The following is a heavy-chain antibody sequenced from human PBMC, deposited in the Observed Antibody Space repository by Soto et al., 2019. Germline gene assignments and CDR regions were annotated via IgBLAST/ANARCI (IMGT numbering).Heavy chain of an antibody. V-gene: IGHV3-48*01. D-gene: IGHD2-2*01. CDR1: GFTFSSYS. J-gene: IGHJ3*02. Sequence: GGSLRLSCAASGFTFSSYSMNWVRQAPGKGLEWVSYISSSSSTIYYADSVKGRFTISRDNAKNSLYLQMNSLRAEDTAVYYCARDKRQYQPSGAFDIWGQGTMVTVSS. CDR3: ARDKRQYQPSGAFDI. CDR2: ISSSSSTI.